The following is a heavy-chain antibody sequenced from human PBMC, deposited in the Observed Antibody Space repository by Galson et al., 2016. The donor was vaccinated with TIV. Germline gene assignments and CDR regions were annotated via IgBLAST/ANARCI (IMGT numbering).Heavy chain of an antibody. CDR2: IKQDGSVT. CDR1: GFTFSGYW. V-gene: IGHV3-7*01. D-gene: IGHD3-9*01. Sequence: SLRLSCAASGFTFSGYWMHWVRRAPGRGLEWLANIKQDGSVTFHAGAVKGRFAISRDNARNSLYLQMDSLRVDDTAVYYCANFAANYWGRGTLVTVSS. CDR3: ANFAANY. J-gene: IGHJ4*02.